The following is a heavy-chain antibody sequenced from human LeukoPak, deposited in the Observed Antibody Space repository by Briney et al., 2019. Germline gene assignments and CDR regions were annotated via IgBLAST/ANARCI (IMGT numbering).Heavy chain of an antibody. V-gene: IGHV3-9*01. CDR1: GFTFSTYW. CDR2: ISWNSGSI. CDR3: AKDIKSPMIMFGGALGY. Sequence: GGSLRLSCAVSGFTFSTYWMSWVRQAPGKGLEWVSGISWNSGSIGYADSVKGRFTISRDNAKNSLYLQMNSLRAEDTALYYCAKDIKSPMIMFGGALGYWGQGTLVTVSS. D-gene: IGHD3-16*01. J-gene: IGHJ4*02.